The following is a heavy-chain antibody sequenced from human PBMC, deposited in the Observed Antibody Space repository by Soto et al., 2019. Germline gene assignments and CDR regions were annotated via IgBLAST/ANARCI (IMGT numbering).Heavy chain of an antibody. J-gene: IGHJ6*02. CDR2: ISAYNGNT. CDR3: ARIADCSTTSCSFPSRFHVRGYYYYYGLDV. Sequence: ASVKVSFKASGYTFTNYGISWVRQAPGQGLEWMGWISAYNGNTNHAQKLQGIVTMTTDTSTSTAYMELRSLRSDDTAVYYCARIADCSTTSCSFPSRFHVRGYYYYYGLDVWGQGTTVTVSS. D-gene: IGHD2-2*01. V-gene: IGHV1-18*01. CDR1: GYTFTNYG.